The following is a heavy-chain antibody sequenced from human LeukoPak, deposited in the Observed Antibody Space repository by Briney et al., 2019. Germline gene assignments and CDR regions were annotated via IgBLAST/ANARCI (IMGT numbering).Heavy chain of an antibody. Sequence: GGSLRLSCAASGFTFSSYGMHWVRQAPGKGLEWVAVISYDGSNKYCADSVKGRFTISRDNSKNTLYLQMNSLRAEDTAVYYCARPGTAVTTDYYYGMDVWGQGTTVTVSS. CDR2: ISYDGSNK. J-gene: IGHJ6*02. V-gene: IGHV3-30*03. CDR1: GFTFSSYG. D-gene: IGHD4-17*01. CDR3: ARPGTAVTTDYYYGMDV.